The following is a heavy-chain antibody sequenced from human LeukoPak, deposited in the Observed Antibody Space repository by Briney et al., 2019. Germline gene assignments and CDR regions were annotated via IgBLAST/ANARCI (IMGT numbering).Heavy chain of an antibody. J-gene: IGHJ3*02. CDR2: IYPGDSDT. CDR3: ARLPHYYGSRSYGAFDI. Sequence: GESLKISCMGSGYSFTNYWIGWVRQMPGKGLEWMGIIYPGDSDTRYSPSFQGQVTISTDKSISTAYLQWSSLKASDTAMYYCARLPHYYGSRSYGAFDIWGQGTMVTVSS. CDR1: GYSFTNYW. V-gene: IGHV5-51*01. D-gene: IGHD3-10*01.